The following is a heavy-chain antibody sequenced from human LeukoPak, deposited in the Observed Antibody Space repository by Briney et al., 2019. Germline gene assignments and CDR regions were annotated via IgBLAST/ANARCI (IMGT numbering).Heavy chain of an antibody. Sequence: ASLKVSCKASGYTFTGCYLHWLRQAPGQRLEWMVWINPSIGGAKYAQNIQGRVIITTDTSISTAYMELSSLRSDDTAVYYCARSSPPTYYHFYYYMDVWGKGSTVTVSS. D-gene: IGHD6-13*01. CDR1: GYTFTGCY. CDR3: ARSSPPTYYHFYYYMDV. J-gene: IGHJ6*03. V-gene: IGHV1-2*02. CDR2: INPSIGGA.